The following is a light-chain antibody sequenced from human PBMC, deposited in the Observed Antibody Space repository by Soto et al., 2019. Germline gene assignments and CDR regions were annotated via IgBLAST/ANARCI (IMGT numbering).Light chain of an antibody. Sequence: DIVMSQSPDSLAVSLGERATINCKSSQSVLYSSNNKNYLAWYQQKPGQPPKLLIYWASTRESGVPDRFSGSGSGTDFTLTNSSLQAEDVAVYYCQPYYSTPLTFGGRTKVEIE. J-gene: IGKJ4*01. CDR3: QPYYSTPLT. CDR1: QSVLYSSNNKNY. CDR2: WAS. V-gene: IGKV4-1*01.